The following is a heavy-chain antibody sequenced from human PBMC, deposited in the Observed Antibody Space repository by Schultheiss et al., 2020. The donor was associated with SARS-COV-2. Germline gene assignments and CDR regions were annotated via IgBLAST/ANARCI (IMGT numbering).Heavy chain of an antibody. Sequence: GGSLRLSCAASGFTFSSYAMSWVRQAPGKGLEWVSAISGSGSTIYYADSVKGRFTISRDNAKNTLYLQMNSLRAEDTAVYYCARDPRSIAAAVGAFDIWGQGTMVTVSS. CDR1: GFTFSSYA. CDR2: ISGSGSTI. J-gene: IGHJ3*02. CDR3: ARDPRSIAAAVGAFDI. V-gene: IGHV3-23*01. D-gene: IGHD6-13*01.